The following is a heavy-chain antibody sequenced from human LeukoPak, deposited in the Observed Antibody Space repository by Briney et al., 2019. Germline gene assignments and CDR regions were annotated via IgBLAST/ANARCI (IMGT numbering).Heavy chain of an antibody. CDR1: GFTFNTYS. CDR2: ITSSSSTI. D-gene: IGHD1-26*01. J-gene: IGHJ3*02. Sequence: GGSLRLSCAASGFTFNTYSMNWVRQAPGKGLEWVSYITSSSSTIYYADSVKGRFTISRDNAKNSLYLQMNSLRAEDTAVYYCAGFSGSYVRNAFDIWGQGTMVTVSS. CDR3: AGFSGSYVRNAFDI. V-gene: IGHV3-48*04.